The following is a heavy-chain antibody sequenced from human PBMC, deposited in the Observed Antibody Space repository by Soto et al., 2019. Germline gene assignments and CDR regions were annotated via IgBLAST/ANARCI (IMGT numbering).Heavy chain of an antibody. D-gene: IGHD6-13*01. Sequence: SVKVSCKASGGTFSSYRINWVRQAPGQGLEWVGGIVPIYRTADYAQKFQGRVTITADESARTSYMELRSLKSQDTAVYYCVRGSGAKLSSSWGQGTLVTVSS. V-gene: IGHV1-69*13. J-gene: IGHJ4*02. CDR3: VRGSGAKLSSS. CDR2: IVPIYRTA. CDR1: GGTFSSYR.